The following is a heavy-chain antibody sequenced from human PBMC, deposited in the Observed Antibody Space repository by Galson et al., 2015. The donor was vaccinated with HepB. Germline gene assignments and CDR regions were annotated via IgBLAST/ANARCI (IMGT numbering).Heavy chain of an antibody. CDR3: ARVSRSNDFWSGYLDYYYGMDV. CDR2: ISAYNGNT. D-gene: IGHD3-3*01. Sequence: SVKVSCKASGYTFTSYGISWVRQAPGQGLEWMGWISAYNGNTNYAQKLQGRVTMTTDTSTSTAYMELRSLRSDDTAVYYCARVSRSNDFWSGYLDYYYGMDVWGQGTTVTVSS. CDR1: GYTFTSYG. V-gene: IGHV1-18*01. J-gene: IGHJ6*02.